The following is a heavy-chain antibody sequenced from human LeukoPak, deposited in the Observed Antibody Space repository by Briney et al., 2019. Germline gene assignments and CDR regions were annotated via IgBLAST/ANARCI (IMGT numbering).Heavy chain of an antibody. J-gene: IGHJ4*02. CDR1: GFTFSSYA. D-gene: IGHD3-3*01. Sequence: GGSLRLSCAASGFTFSSYAMSWVRQAPGKGLEWVSAISGSGGSTYYADSVKGQFTISRDNSKNTLYLQMKSLRAEDTAVYYCATVYDFWSGPGFDYWGQGTLVTVSS. CDR3: ATVYDFWSGPGFDY. CDR2: ISGSGGST. V-gene: IGHV3-23*01.